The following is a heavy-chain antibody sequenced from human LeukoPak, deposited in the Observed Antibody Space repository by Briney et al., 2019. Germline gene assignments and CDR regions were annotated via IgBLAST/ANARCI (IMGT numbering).Heavy chain of an antibody. CDR2: IYTSGST. CDR1: GGSISNYY. Sequence: SETLSLTCSVSGGSISNYYWSWIRQPPGKGLELIGYIYTSGSTNYNPSLKSRVTISVDTSKTLFSLKLSSVPAADTAVYYCARHGVVPAPFDYWGQGTLVTVSS. V-gene: IGHV4-4*09. CDR3: ARHGVVPAPFDY. J-gene: IGHJ4*02. D-gene: IGHD2-2*01.